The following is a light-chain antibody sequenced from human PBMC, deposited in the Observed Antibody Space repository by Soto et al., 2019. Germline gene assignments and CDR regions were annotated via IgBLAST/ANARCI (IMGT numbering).Light chain of an antibody. J-gene: IGKJ1*01. CDR2: AAS. CDR1: QSISSF. Sequence: EIQMTQSPSSLSASVGDRVTITCRASQSISSFLNWYQKKPGKAPKLLIYAASSLQSGVPSRFSGSGSGTDFTLTISSLQPEDFATYYCQHSYSTPRTFGQGTKVEIK. CDR3: QHSYSTPRT. V-gene: IGKV1-39*01.